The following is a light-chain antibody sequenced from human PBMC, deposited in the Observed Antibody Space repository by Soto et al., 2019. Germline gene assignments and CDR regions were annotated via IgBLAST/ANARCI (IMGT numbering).Light chain of an antibody. V-gene: IGKV3-15*01. Sequence: EIVMPQSPATLSVSEGDRATLSCRASQSVTNNLAWYRQKPGQAPRLLIYGASTRATGIPDRLSGSGSGTDFTLTISSLEPEDFAVYYCQGYNNWALTFGGGTKVDI. J-gene: IGKJ4*01. CDR1: QSVTNN. CDR3: QGYNNWALT. CDR2: GAS.